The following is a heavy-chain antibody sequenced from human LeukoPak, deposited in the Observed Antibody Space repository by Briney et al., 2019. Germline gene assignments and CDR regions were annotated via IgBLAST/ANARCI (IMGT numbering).Heavy chain of an antibody. CDR3: AKVTEVELLRYFDY. CDR2: ISWNSGSI. Sequence: PGGSLRLSCAASGFTFDDYAMHWVRQAPGKGLEWVSGISWNSGSIGYADSVKGRFTISRDNAKNSLYLQMNSLRAEDTALYYCAKVTEVELLRYFDYWGQGTLVTVSS. D-gene: IGHD1-26*01. J-gene: IGHJ4*02. CDR1: GFTFDDYA. V-gene: IGHV3-9*01.